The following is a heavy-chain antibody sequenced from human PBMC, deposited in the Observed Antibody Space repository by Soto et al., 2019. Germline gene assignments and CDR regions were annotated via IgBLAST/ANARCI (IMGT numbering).Heavy chain of an antibody. D-gene: IGHD2-15*01. CDR3: VREKFGAVFDF. V-gene: IGHV3-33*01. J-gene: IGHJ4*02. CDR2: IWSDGSNK. CDR1: EFTITNLA. Sequence: RLPYASAEFTITNLAGHRIRKAPGKEPEWVAIIWSDGSNKYYADSVKGRFTISRDNSKNTLYLQMNSLRAVDMAVYYCVREKFGAVFDFWGQGTLVIVSS.